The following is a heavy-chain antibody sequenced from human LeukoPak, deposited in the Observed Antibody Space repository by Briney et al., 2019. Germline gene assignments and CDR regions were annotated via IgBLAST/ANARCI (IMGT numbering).Heavy chain of an antibody. CDR3: ARDLLVAVAVDYYYYGMDV. J-gene: IGHJ6*02. V-gene: IGHV1-2*02. CDR2: INPNSGGT. Sequence: ASVKVSCKASGYTFTGYYMHWVRQAPGQGLEWMGWINPNSGGTNYAQKFQGRVTMTGDTSISTAYMELSRLRSDDTAVYYCARDLLVAVAVDYYYYGMDVWRQGTTVTVSS. D-gene: IGHD6-19*01. CDR1: GYTFTGYY.